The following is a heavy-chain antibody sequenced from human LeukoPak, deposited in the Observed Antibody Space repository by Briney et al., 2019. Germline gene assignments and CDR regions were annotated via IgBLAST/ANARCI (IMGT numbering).Heavy chain of an antibody. Sequence: GRSLRLSCAASGFTFSSYAMHWVRQAPGKGLEWVAVISYDGGNKYYADSVKGRFTISRDNSKNTLYLQMNSLRAEDTAVYYCAKPPAMVKPNYFDYWGQGTLVTVSS. J-gene: IGHJ4*02. V-gene: IGHV3-30-3*02. CDR3: AKPPAMVKPNYFDY. D-gene: IGHD5-18*01. CDR1: GFTFSSYA. CDR2: ISYDGGNK.